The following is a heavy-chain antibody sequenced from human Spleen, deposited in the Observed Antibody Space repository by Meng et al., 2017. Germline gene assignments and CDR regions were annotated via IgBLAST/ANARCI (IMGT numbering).Heavy chain of an antibody. CDR1: GFTFSSYG. CDR2: IWYDGSNK. CDR3: AKMTLSTKGAFDI. D-gene: IGHD2-8*01. V-gene: IGHV3-33*06. J-gene: IGHJ3*02. Sequence: GESLKISCAASGFTFSSYGMHWVRQAPGKGLEWVAVIWYDGSNKYYADSVKGRFTISRDNSKNTLYLRMNSLRAEDTAVYYCAKMTLSTKGAFDIWGQGTMVTVSS.